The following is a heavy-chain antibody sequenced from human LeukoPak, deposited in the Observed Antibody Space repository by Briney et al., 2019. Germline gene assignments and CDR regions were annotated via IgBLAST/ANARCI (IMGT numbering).Heavy chain of an antibody. Sequence: VASVKVSCKASGYTFTSYGISWVRQAPGQGLEWMGWISAYNGNTNYAQKLQGRVTMTTDTSTTTTYMELRSLRSDDTAVYYCAKNPYEYYFDYWGQGTLVTVSS. CDR1: GYTFTSYG. J-gene: IGHJ4*02. CDR2: ISAYNGNT. V-gene: IGHV1-18*01. CDR3: AKNPYEYYFDY. D-gene: IGHD5-12*01.